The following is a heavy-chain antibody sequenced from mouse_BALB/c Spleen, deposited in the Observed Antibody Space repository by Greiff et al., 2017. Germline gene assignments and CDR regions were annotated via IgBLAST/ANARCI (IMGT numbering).Heavy chain of an antibody. Sequence: QVQLQQSGPGLVAPSQSLSITCTVSGFSLTSYGVHWVRQPPGKGLEWLGVIWAGGSTNYNSALMSRLSISKDNSKSQVFLKMNSLQTDDTAMYYCARDYDGYYYAMDYWGQGTSVTVSS. J-gene: IGHJ4*01. CDR3: ARDYDGYYYAMDY. CDR2: IWAGGST. CDR1: GFSLTSYG. D-gene: IGHD2-3*01. V-gene: IGHV2-9*02.